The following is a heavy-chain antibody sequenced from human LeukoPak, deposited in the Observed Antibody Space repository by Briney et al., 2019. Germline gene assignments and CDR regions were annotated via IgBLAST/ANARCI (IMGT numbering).Heavy chain of an antibody. CDR1: GFTVSSNY. CDR3: TTWSSQFDY. CDR2: IQSKTDGGTT. J-gene: IGHJ4*02. V-gene: IGHV3-15*01. D-gene: IGHD6-6*01. Sequence: GGSLRLSCAASGFTVSSNYMSCVRQAPGKGLECVGFIQSKTDGGTTDSAAPVKGRFTVSRDDSKNTLYLQMNSLKTEDTAVYYCTTWSSQFDYWGQGTLVTVSS.